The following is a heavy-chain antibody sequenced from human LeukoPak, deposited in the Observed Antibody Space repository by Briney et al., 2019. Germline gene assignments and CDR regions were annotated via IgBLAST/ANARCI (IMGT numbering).Heavy chain of an antibody. J-gene: IGHJ3*02. V-gene: IGHV3-9*01. CDR2: ISWNSGLK. CDR3: AKLGGSFDI. D-gene: IGHD3-16*01. CDR1: GFTFDNYA. Sequence: PGGSLRLSCAASGFTFDNYAMHWVRQAPGKGLEWVSYISWNSGLKGYADSVKGRFTISRDNAKNSLVLQINSLTTEDTALYYCAKLGGSFDIWGQGTMVVVSS.